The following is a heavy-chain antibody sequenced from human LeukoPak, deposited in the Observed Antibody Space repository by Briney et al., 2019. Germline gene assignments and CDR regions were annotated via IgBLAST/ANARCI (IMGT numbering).Heavy chain of an antibody. CDR3: ARDHAGYYYDSSGSTTFDY. CDR2: ISAYNGNT. CDR1: GYTFTSYG. Sequence: ASVKVSCKASGYTFTSYGISWVRQAPGQGLEWMGWISAYNGNTNYAQKLQGRVTMTTDTSTSTAYMELRSLRSDDTAVYYCARDHAGYYYDSSGSTTFDYWGQGTLVTVSS. D-gene: IGHD3-22*01. V-gene: IGHV1-18*01. J-gene: IGHJ4*02.